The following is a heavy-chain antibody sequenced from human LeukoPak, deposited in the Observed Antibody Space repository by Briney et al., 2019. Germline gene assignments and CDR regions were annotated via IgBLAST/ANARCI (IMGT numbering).Heavy chain of an antibody. J-gene: IGHJ5*02. D-gene: IGHD6-13*01. CDR3: ARGSLYSSSWQAFNWFDP. Sequence: SETLSLTCTVSGDSISSSSYYWGWIRQPPGKGLEWIGSIYSSGSTYYNPSLKSRVTISVDTSKNQFSLKLSSVTAADTAVYYCARGSLYSSSWQAFNWFDPWGQGTLVTVSS. CDR1: GDSISSSSYY. CDR2: IYSSGST. V-gene: IGHV4-39*01.